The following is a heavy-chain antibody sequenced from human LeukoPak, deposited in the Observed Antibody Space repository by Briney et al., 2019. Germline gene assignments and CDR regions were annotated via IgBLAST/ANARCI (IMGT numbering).Heavy chain of an antibody. CDR3: ARDSSSSFDY. D-gene: IGHD6-6*01. J-gene: IGHJ4*02. CDR1: GLTFSSYW. V-gene: IGHV3-74*01. CDR2: INSDGSRT. Sequence: GGSLRLSCAASGLTFSSYWMHWVRQAPGKGLVWVSRINSDGSRTSYADAVKGRITISRDNAKNTLYLQMNSLRAEDTAVYYCARDSSSSFDYWGQGTLVTVSS.